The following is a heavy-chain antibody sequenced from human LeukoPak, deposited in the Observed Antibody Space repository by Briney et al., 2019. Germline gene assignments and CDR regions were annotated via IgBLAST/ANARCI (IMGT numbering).Heavy chain of an antibody. Sequence: SVKFSCKASGGTFSSYAISWVRQAPGQGLEWMGRIIPIFGRANYAQKFQGRVTITTDESTSTAYMELSSLRSEDTAVYYCVAAAGTGRESYYYYYYMDVWGKGTTVTVSS. D-gene: IGHD6-13*01. V-gene: IGHV1-69*05. CDR3: VAAAGTGRESYYYYYYMDV. CDR1: GGTFSSYA. CDR2: IIPIFGRA. J-gene: IGHJ6*03.